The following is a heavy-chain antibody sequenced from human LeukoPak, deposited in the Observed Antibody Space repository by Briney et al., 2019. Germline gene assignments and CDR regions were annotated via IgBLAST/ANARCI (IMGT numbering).Heavy chain of an antibody. CDR2: IDGSGGEI. V-gene: IGHV3-23*01. Sequence: GGSLRLSCVASGFSFSIYGMTWVRQAPGKGLEWVSSIDGSGGEIHYADSVKGRFTISRDNSKNTVYLQMNSLRAEDTAVYYCAQDGASIRFDNWGQGTLVSVSS. D-gene: IGHD3-16*01. CDR3: AQDGASIRFDN. J-gene: IGHJ4*02. CDR1: GFSFSIYG.